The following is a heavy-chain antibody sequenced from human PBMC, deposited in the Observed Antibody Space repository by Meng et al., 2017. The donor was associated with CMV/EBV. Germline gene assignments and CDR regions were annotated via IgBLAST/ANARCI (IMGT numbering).Heavy chain of an antibody. CDR2: INPNSGGT. Sequence: ASVKVSCKASGYTFTGYYMHWVRQAPGQGLEGMGWINPNSGGTNYAQKFQGRVTMTRDTSISTAYMELSRLRSDDTAVYYCARSRIQLWLHHYYYGMDVWGQGTTVTVSS. CDR3: ARSRIQLWLHHYYYGMDV. CDR1: GYTFTGYY. V-gene: IGHV1-2*02. J-gene: IGHJ6*02. D-gene: IGHD5-18*01.